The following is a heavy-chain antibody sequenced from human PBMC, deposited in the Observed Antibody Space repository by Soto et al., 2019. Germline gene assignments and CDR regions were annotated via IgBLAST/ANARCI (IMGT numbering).Heavy chain of an antibody. D-gene: IGHD2-2*01. CDR1: AFTFSTYS. CDR2: ISYDGST. CDR3: ATVKKGYDYATMDI. V-gene: IGHV3-30-3*01. J-gene: IGHJ4*02. Sequence: QVQLVESGGGVVQPGRSLRLSCAASAFTFSTYSLHWVRQAPGKGLEWVAVISYDGSTYYADSVKGRFTISRDNSKTTPFLQLNSLRTEDTAVYYCATVKKGYDYATMDIWGQGHLVT.